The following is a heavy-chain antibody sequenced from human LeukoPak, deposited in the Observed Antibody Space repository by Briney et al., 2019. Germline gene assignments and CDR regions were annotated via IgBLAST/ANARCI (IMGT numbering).Heavy chain of an antibody. Sequence: SETLSLTCTVSGGSISSGDYYWSWIRQPPGKGLEWIGYIYYSGSTYYNPSLKSRVTISTDTSKNQFSLKLSSVTAADTAVYYCARDRYGQRIFDYWGQGTLVTVSS. CDR1: GGSISSGDYY. CDR2: IYYSGST. CDR3: ARDRYGQRIFDY. V-gene: IGHV4-30-4*01. J-gene: IGHJ4*02. D-gene: IGHD3-16*02.